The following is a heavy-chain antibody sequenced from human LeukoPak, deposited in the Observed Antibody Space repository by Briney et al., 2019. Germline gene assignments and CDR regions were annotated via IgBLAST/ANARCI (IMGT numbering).Heavy chain of an antibody. V-gene: IGHV4-34*01. Sequence: SETLSPTCAVYGGSFSGYYWSWIRQPPGKGLEWIGEINHSGSTNYNPSLKSRVTISVDTSKNQFSLKLSSVTAADTAVYYCARGGGIAAAGTCYFDYWGQGTLVTVSS. CDR2: INHSGST. J-gene: IGHJ4*02. CDR1: GGSFSGYY. D-gene: IGHD6-13*01. CDR3: ARGGGIAAAGTCYFDY.